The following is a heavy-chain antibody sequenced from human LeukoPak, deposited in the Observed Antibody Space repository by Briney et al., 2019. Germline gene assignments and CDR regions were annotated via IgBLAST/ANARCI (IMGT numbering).Heavy chain of an antibody. Sequence: GESLRLSCAASGFTFSTYAMSWVRQAPGKGLEWVSGISGSGHSTYYADSVKGRFTVSRDKSKETLYLQMNSLGAEDTAIYYCAKERCSAGSYSSTPDYWGQGTLVTVSS. CDR1: GFTFSTYA. CDR3: AKERCSAGSYSSTPDY. CDR2: ISGSGHST. V-gene: IGHV3-23*01. J-gene: IGHJ4*02. D-gene: IGHD2-15*01.